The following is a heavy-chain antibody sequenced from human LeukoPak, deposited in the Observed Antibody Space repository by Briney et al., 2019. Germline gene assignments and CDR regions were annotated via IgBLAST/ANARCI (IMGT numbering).Heavy chain of an antibody. J-gene: IGHJ4*02. V-gene: IGHV3-23*01. CDR3: AKDYYGSGSYEIRNFDY. Sequence: GGSLTLSCAASGFTFSSYGMSWVRQAPGKGLEWVSAISGSGGSTYYADSVKGRFTISRDNSKNTLYLQMNSLRAEDTAVYYCAKDYYGSGSYEIRNFDYWGQGTLVTVSS. CDR2: ISGSGGST. CDR1: GFTFSSYG. D-gene: IGHD3-10*01.